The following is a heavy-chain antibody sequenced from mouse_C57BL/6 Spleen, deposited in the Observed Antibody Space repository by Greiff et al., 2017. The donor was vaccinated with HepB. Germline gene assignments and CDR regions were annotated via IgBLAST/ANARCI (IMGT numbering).Heavy chain of an antibody. CDR2: INPSTGGT. D-gene: IGHD2-10*02. CDR3: ARGGYGNYGYFDV. CDR1: GYSFTGYY. V-gene: IGHV1-42*01. Sequence: EVQLQESGPELVKPGASVKISCKASGYSFTGYYMNWVKQSPEKSLEWIGEINPSTGGTTYNQKFKAKATLTVDKSSSTAYMQLKSLTSEDSAVYYCARGGYGNYGYFDVWGTGTTVTVSS. J-gene: IGHJ1*03.